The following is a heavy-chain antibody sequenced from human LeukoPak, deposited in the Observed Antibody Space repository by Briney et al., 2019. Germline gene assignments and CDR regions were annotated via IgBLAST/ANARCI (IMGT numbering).Heavy chain of an antibody. CDR3: AKGSSAARGNAFDI. CDR1: GFTFSSYA. J-gene: IGHJ3*02. V-gene: IGHV3-23*01. CDR2: ISGSGGST. D-gene: IGHD6-6*01. Sequence: GGSLRLPCAASGFTFSSYAMSWVLQAPGKGLEWVSAISGSGGSTYYADSVKGRFTISRDNSKNTLYLQMNSLRAEDTAVYYCAKGSSAARGNAFDIWGQGTMVTVSS.